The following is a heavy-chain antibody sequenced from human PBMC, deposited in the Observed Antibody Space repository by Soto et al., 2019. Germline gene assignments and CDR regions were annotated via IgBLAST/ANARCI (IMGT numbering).Heavy chain of an antibody. CDR3: ARRGRSQYHSYDSSGYHDY. Sequence: PGESLKISCKGSGYSFTSYWIGWVRQMPGKGLEWMGIIYPGDSDTRYSPSFQGQVTISADKSISTAYLQWSSLKASDTAMYYCARRGRSQYHSYDSSGYHDYWGQGTLVTVSS. CDR1: GYSFTSYW. CDR2: IYPGDSDT. J-gene: IGHJ4*02. D-gene: IGHD3-22*01. V-gene: IGHV5-51*01.